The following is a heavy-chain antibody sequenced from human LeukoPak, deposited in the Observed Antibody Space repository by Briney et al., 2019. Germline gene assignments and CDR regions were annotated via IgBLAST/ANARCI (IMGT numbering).Heavy chain of an antibody. V-gene: IGHV4-59*01. CDR3: ARAGYSSSRGAFDI. D-gene: IGHD6-13*01. CDR2: IYYSGST. J-gene: IGHJ3*02. CDR1: GGSISSYY. Sequence: TSETLSLTSTVSGGSISSYYWSWIRQPPGKGLEWIGYIYYSGSTNYNPSLKSRVTISVDTSKNQFSLKLSSVTAADTAVYYCARAGYSSSRGAFDIWGQGTMVTVSS.